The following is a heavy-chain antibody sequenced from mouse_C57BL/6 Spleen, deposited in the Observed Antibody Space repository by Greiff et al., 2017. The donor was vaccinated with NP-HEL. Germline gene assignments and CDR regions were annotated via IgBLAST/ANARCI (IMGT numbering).Heavy chain of an antibody. Sequence: VQLQQPGAELVKPGASVKMSCKASGYTFTSYWITWVKQRPGQGLEWIGDIYPGSGSTNYNEKFKSKATLTVDTSSSTAYMQLSSLTSEDSAVYYCARALGRKDYAMDYWGQGTSVTVSS. CDR2: IYPGSGST. V-gene: IGHV1-55*01. D-gene: IGHD4-1*01. CDR3: ARALGRKDYAMDY. CDR1: GYTFTSYW. J-gene: IGHJ4*01.